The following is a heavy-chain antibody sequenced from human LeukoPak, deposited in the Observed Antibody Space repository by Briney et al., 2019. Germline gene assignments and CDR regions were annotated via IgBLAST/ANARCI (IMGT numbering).Heavy chain of an antibody. Sequence: GGSLRLSCAASGFAFSSHGMHWVRQAAGKGREGVAVIWYDGGNKYYADSVKGRFTISRDNSKNMLYLQMNSLRGEDTAVYYCVRGAWKPTLTTSSHWGQGALVTVSS. J-gene: IGHJ4*02. CDR1: GFAFSSHG. CDR2: IWYDGGNK. V-gene: IGHV3-33*01. CDR3: VRGAWKPTLTTSSH. D-gene: IGHD1-1*01.